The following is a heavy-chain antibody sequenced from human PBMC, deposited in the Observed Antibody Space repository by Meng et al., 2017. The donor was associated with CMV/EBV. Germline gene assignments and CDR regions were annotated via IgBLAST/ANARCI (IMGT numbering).Heavy chain of an antibody. CDR3: AKGGEGYSYGYDY. Sequence: GGSLRLSCAASGFTFSSYAMSWVRQAPGKGLEWVSVIYSGGSSTYYADSVKGRFTISRDNSKNTLYLQMNSLRAEDTAVYSCAKGGEGYSYGYDYWGQGTLVTVSS. CDR2: IYSGGSST. J-gene: IGHJ4*02. CDR1: GFTFSSYA. V-gene: IGHV3-23*03. D-gene: IGHD5-18*01.